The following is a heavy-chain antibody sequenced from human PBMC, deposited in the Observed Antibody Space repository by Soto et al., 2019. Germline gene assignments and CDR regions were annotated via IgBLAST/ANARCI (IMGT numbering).Heavy chain of an antibody. CDR3: AKDPYGDYNWLDP. Sequence: QLVESGGGVVQPGTSPRLSCSASGLTVSSYAMHWVRQAPGKGLKWVGVISYDGRNQYYAYSVKGRFTISRDNSKNTVYLQMYSLTIEDTAVYYCAKDPYGDYNWLDPWGQGTLVTVSS. D-gene: IGHD4-17*01. CDR2: ISYDGRNQ. CDR1: GLTVSSYA. V-gene: IGHV3-30*18. J-gene: IGHJ5*02.